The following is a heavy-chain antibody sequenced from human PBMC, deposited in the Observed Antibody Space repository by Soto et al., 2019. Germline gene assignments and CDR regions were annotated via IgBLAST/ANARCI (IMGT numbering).Heavy chain of an antibody. D-gene: IGHD1-20*01. CDR3: ATEYNARPLAHGLDV. CDR1: GFTFSTYS. CDR2: ISSRSDI. Sequence: GGSLRLSCVGSGFTFSTYSINWVRQAPGKGLEWVSSISSRSDIYYADSVKGRFTISRDNAKNSVSLQMNSLRAEDTAVYYCATEYNARPLAHGLDVWGQGTTVTVSS. J-gene: IGHJ6*02. V-gene: IGHV3-21*01.